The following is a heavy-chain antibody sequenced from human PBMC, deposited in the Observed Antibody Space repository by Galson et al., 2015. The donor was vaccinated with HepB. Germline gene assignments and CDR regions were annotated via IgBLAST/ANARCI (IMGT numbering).Heavy chain of an antibody. CDR3: ARSTYCGGDCYPIGWFDP. CDR2: INAGNGNT. D-gene: IGHD2-21*01. CDR1: GYTFTSYA. J-gene: IGHJ5*02. Sequence: SVKVSCKASGYTFTSYAMHWVRQAPGQRLEWMGWINAGNGNTKYSQKFQGRVTITRDTSASTAYMELSSLRSEDTAVYYCARSTYCGGDCYPIGWFDPWGQGTLVTVSS. V-gene: IGHV1-3*01.